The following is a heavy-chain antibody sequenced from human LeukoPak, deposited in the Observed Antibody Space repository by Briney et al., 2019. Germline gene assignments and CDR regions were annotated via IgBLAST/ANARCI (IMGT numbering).Heavy chain of an antibody. Sequence: PSETLSLTCAVYGGSFSGYYWSWIRQPPGKGLEWIGEINHSGSTNYNPSLKSRVTISVDTSKNQFSLKLSSVTAADTAVYYCARVLSHYDSSGYYYAHLRYFDYWGQGTLVTVSS. CDR1: GGSFSGYY. V-gene: IGHV4-34*01. J-gene: IGHJ4*02. D-gene: IGHD3-22*01. CDR2: INHSGST. CDR3: ARVLSHYDSSGYYYAHLRYFDY.